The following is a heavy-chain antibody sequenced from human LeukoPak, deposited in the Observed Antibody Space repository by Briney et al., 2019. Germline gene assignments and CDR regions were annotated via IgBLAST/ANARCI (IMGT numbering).Heavy chain of an antibody. CDR3: ARGTVRGVVWFDP. D-gene: IGHD3-10*01. CDR2: IYYSGRN. CDR1: GGSISSYY. V-gene: IGHV4-59*01. Sequence: PSETLSLTCTVSGGSISSYYCSSVRQPPGKGLEWNGYIYYSGRNNYNHSLKSRVTISVYASKNQFSRTLSSVTAADTGVYYCARGTVRGVVWFDPWGQGTLVTVSS. J-gene: IGHJ5*02.